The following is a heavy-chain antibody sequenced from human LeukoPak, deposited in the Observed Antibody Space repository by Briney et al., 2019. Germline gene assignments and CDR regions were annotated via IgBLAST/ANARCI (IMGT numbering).Heavy chain of an antibody. Sequence: GGSLRLSCAASGFTFSNYWMTWVRQAPGKGLEWVANMNLDGSEKYYVDSVKGRFIIPRDNAKNSLYLQMNSLTVEDTAIYYCARDDGFSCYSYWGQGTLVTVSS. CDR2: MNLDGSEK. V-gene: IGHV3-7*01. D-gene: IGHD3/OR15-3a*01. CDR3: ARDDGFSCYSY. J-gene: IGHJ4*02. CDR1: GFTFSNYW.